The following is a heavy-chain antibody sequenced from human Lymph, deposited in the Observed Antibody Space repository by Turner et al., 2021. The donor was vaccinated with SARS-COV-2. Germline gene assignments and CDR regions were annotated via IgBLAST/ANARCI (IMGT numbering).Heavy chain of an antibody. Sequence: QVQLQESGPGLVKPSQTLSLTCTVSGGSISSGDYYWSWIRQPPGKGLEWIGYIDYSGSTYYNPSLKSRVTISVDTSKNQFSLKLSSVTAADTAVYYCARVVVLRRAYFDYWGQGTLVTVSS. V-gene: IGHV4-30-4*01. CDR1: GGSISSGDYY. CDR3: ARVVVLRRAYFDY. CDR2: IDYSGST. D-gene: IGHD2-8*01. J-gene: IGHJ4*02.